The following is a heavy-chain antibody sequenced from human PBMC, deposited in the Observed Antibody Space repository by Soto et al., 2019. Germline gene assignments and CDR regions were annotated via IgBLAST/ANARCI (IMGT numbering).Heavy chain of an antibody. J-gene: IGHJ6*02. Sequence: QVQLQESGPGLVKPSETLSLTCTVSGGSISSYYWSWIRQPPGKGLEWIGYIYYSGSTNYNPSLKIRVTISVDTSKNQFSLKLSSVTAADTAVYYCARLRHDYYYYGMDVWGQGTTVTVSS. CDR1: GGSISSYY. CDR3: ARLRHDYYYYGMDV. D-gene: IGHD4-17*01. CDR2: IYYSGST. V-gene: IGHV4-59*08.